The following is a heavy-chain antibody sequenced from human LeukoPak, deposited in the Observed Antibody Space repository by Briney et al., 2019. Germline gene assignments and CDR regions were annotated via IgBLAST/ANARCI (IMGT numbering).Heavy chain of an antibody. D-gene: IGHD3-22*01. CDR2: INPNSGGT. V-gene: IGHV1-2*02. CDR1: GYTFTGYY. CDR3: AKDRVPTYYYDSSADTGGGFDY. J-gene: IGHJ4*02. Sequence: ASVKVSCKASGYTFTGYYMHWVRQAPGQGLEWMGWINPNSGGTNYAQKFQGRVTMTRDTSISTAYMELSRLRSDDTAVYYCAKDRVPTYYYDSSADTGGGFDYWGQGTLVTVSS.